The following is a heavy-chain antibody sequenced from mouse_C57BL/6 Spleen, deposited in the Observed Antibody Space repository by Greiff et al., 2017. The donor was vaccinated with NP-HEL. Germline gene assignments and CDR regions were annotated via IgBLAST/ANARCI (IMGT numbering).Heavy chain of an antibody. CDR1: GFTFTDYY. CDR3: ARSDSSGYVTWFAY. V-gene: IGHV7-3*01. J-gene: IGHJ3*01. D-gene: IGHD3-2*02. Sequence: VQLKESGGGLVQPGGSLSLSCAASGFTFTDYYMSWVRQPPGKALEWLGFIRNKANGYTTEYSASVKGRFTISRDNSQSILYLQMNALRAEDSATYYCARSDSSGYVTWFAYWGQGTLVTVSA. CDR2: IRNKANGYTT.